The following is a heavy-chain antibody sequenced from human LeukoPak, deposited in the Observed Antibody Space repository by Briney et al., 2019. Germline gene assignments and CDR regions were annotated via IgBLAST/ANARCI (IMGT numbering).Heavy chain of an antibody. V-gene: IGHV3-23*01. D-gene: IGHD3-22*01. CDR2: ISGSGGST. CDR3: ARGNQYYYDSSGYPHAEDDAFDI. CDR1: GFTFSSYA. Sequence: GSLRLSCAASGFTFSSYAMSWVRQAPGKGLEWVSAISGSGGSTYYADSVKGRFTISRENAKNSLYLQMNSLRAGDTAVYYCARGNQYYYDSSGYPHAEDDAFDIWGQGTMVTVSS. J-gene: IGHJ3*02.